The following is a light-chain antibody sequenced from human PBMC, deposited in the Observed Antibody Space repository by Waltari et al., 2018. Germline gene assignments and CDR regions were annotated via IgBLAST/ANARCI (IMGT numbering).Light chain of an antibody. Sequence: QSVLTQPPSVSAAPGQKVTISCSGSSPNIGSYSVSWYQQPPGTAPKLLIYDDYKRPSGIPDRFSGSKSGTSATLGITGLQTGDEAEYYCGTWDNNLSPGGVFGGGTKLTVL. J-gene: IGLJ3*02. CDR1: SPNIGSYS. CDR2: DDY. CDR3: GTWDNNLSPGGV. V-gene: IGLV1-51*01.